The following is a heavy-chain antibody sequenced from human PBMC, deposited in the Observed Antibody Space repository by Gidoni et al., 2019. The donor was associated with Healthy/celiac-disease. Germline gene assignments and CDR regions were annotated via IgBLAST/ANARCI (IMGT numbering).Heavy chain of an antibody. J-gene: IGHJ2*01. D-gene: IGHD2-21*02. CDR3: ARRTIVVVTSWYFDL. CDR1: GCSLSSSSYY. Sequence: QLQLQESGPGLVKPSETLSLTCTVSGCSLSSSSYYWGWILPHPGKGLEWLGSIYYSGSTYYNPSLKSLVTISVDTSKNQFSLKLSSVTAADTAVYYCARRTIVVVTSWYFDLWGRGTLVTVSA. V-gene: IGHV4-39*01. CDR2: IYYSGST.